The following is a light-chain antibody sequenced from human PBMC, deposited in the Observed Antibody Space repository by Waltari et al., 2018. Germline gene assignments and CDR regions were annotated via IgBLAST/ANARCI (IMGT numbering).Light chain of an antibody. CDR2: YDS. CDR3: QVWDSSSDHPRV. J-gene: IGLJ3*02. Sequence: SYVLTQPPSASLAPGKTARIICGGNHIGSKSERGYQQKPGQAPVLFIYYDSDRPSGIPERFSGSNSGNTATLTISRVEAGDEADYSCQVWDSSSDHPRVFGGGTKLTVL. CDR1: HIGSKS. V-gene: IGLV3-21*04.